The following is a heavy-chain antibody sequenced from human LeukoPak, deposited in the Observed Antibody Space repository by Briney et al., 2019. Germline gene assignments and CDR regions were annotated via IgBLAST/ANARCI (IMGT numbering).Heavy chain of an antibody. D-gene: IGHD1-1*01. CDR1: GYTFTGYY. Sequence: ASVKVSCKASGYTFTGYYMHWVRQAPGQGLEWMGWINPNSGGTNYAQKFQGRVTMTRDTPISTASMELSRLRSDDAAVYYCASGRGTYYYYYMDVWGKGTTVTVSS. J-gene: IGHJ6*03. CDR2: INPNSGGT. V-gene: IGHV1-2*02. CDR3: ASGRGTYYYYYMDV.